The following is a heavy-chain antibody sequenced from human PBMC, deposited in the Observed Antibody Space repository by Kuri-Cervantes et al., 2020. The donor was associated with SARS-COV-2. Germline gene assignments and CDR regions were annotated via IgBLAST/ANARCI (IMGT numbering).Heavy chain of an antibody. J-gene: IGHJ3*02. D-gene: IGHD2-2*01. CDR1: GGTFSSYT. V-gene: IGHV1-69*04. Sequence: SVKVSCKASGGTFSSYTISWVRQAPGQGLEWMGRIIPILGIANYAQKFQGRVTITADKSTSTAYMELSSLGSEDTAVYYCAGDGSDIVVVPAANDAFDIWGQGTRVTVSS. CDR2: IIPILGIA. CDR3: AGDGSDIVVVPAANDAFDI.